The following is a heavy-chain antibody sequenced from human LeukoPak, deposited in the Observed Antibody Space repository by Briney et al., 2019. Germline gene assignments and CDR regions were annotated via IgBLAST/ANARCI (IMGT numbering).Heavy chain of an antibody. Sequence: GGSLRLSCAASGFTVSSKYMSWVRQAPGKGLEWVSVIYSGGTTYYADSVKGRFTISRDEPKNTLYLQMNSLRAEDTAVYYCARVAYSSNWYIDYWGQGTLVAVSS. CDR2: IYSGGTT. D-gene: IGHD6-13*01. V-gene: IGHV3-66*01. CDR1: GFTVSSKY. CDR3: ARVAYSSNWYIDY. J-gene: IGHJ4*02.